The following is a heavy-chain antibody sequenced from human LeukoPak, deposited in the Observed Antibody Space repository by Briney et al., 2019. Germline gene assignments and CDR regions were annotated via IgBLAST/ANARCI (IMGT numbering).Heavy chain of an antibody. J-gene: IGHJ6*04. Sequence: ASVKVSCKASGYTFTSYYMHWVRQAPGQGLEWMGIINPSGGSTSYAQKFQGRVTMTRDTSTSTVYMELSSLRSEDTAVYYCARDHGNILTGDGMDVWGKGTTVTVSS. CDR3: ARDHGNILTGDGMDV. CDR1: GYTFTSYY. D-gene: IGHD3-9*01. CDR2: INPSGGST. V-gene: IGHV1-46*01.